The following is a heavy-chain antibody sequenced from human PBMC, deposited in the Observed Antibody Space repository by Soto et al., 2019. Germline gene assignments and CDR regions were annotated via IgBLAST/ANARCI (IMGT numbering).Heavy chain of an antibody. V-gene: IGHV1-69*01. CDR2: IIPIFGTI. J-gene: IGHJ3*01. Sequence: QVQLVQSGAEVKKPGSSVKVSCKASGGTFSTYGITWVRQASGQELEWMGGIIPIFGTIKFAQKFQGRLTITPDESTSTVYMELSSLTSEDTAVYYCASRERVDAFDVWGQGTMVTVSS. CDR3: ASRERVDAFDV. D-gene: IGHD1-26*01. CDR1: GGTFSTYG.